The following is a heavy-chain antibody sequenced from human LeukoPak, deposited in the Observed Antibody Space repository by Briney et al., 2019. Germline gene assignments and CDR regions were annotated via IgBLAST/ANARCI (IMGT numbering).Heavy chain of an antibody. Sequence: PGGSLRLSCAASGFTFSSYGMHWVRQAPGKGLEWVAVISYDGSNKYYADSVKGRFTISRDNSKNTLYLQMNSLRAEDTAVYYCARFVDCSTTSCHAGGGYWGQGTLVTVSS. V-gene: IGHV3-30*03. J-gene: IGHJ4*02. CDR1: GFTFSSYG. CDR3: ARFVDCSTTSCHAGGGY. D-gene: IGHD2-2*01. CDR2: ISYDGSNK.